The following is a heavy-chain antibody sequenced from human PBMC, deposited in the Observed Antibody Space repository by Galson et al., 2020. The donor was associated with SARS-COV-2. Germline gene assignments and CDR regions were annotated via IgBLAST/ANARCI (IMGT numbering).Heavy chain of an antibody. CDR3: AKDRYFESSALREFVS. V-gene: IGHV3-23*01. CDR1: GFTYSTYA. CDR2: VSGSGDRT. D-gene: IGHD3-22*01. Sequence: GGSLRLSCSVSGFTYSTYAMSWVRQAPGKGLEWVSGVSGSGDRTYYADSVKGRFTISRDNSKNTLILEMNSLRVEDSALYYCAKDRYFESSALREFVSWGQGTQVTVSS. J-gene: IGHJ5*02.